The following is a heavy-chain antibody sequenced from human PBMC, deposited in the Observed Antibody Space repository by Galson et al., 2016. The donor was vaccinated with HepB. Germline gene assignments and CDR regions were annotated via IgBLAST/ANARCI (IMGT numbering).Heavy chain of an antibody. CDR2: INKDGSEK. CDR1: GFTLSSYW. V-gene: IGHV3-7*03. Sequence: SLRLSCAASGFTLSSYWMSWVRQAPGKGLEWVANINKDGSEKYYVDSVKGRFTISRDNARNSLYLQMNSLRAEDTAVYYCARDPVQDFDYWGQGILVTVSS. CDR3: ARDPVQDFDY. D-gene: IGHD4-17*01. J-gene: IGHJ4*02.